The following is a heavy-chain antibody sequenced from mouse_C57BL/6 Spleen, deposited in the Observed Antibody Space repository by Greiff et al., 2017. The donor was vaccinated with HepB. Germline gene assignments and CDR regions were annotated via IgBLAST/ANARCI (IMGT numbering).Heavy chain of an antibody. V-gene: IGHV3-6*01. Sequence: EVQLVESGPGLVKPSQSLSLTCSVTGYSITSGYYWNWIRQFPGNKLEWMGYISYDGSNNYNPSLKNRISITRDTSKNQFFLKLNSVTTEDTATYYCARVYDYAGYWGQGTTLTVSS. CDR2: ISYDGSN. D-gene: IGHD2-4*01. J-gene: IGHJ2*01. CDR3: ARVYDYAGY. CDR1: GYSITSGYY.